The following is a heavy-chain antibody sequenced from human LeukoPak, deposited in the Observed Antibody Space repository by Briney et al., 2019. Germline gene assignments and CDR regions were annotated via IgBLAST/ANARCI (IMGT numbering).Heavy chain of an antibody. CDR2: ISRGSSPI. CDR3: TYLRPPYYNDKWLDP. V-gene: IGHV3-48*04. D-gene: IGHD3-10*01. Sequence: GGSLRLSCAASGFTFRTFSMNWVRQAPGKGLEWLSYISRGSSPIYYADSVKGRFTISRDDAQNLVYLQMNSLRVEDTAGYYCTYLRPPYYNDKWLDPWGQGALVTVSS. J-gene: IGHJ5*02. CDR1: GFTFRTFS.